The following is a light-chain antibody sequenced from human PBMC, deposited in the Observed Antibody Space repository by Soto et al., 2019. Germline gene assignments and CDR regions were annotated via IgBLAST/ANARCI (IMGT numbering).Light chain of an antibody. V-gene: IGLV2-14*01. CDR1: SSDVGTYNS. CDR2: DVS. Sequence: QSALTQPASLSGSPGQSITLSCTGTSSDVGTYNSVSWYQQYPGKAPKLMIHDVSNRPSGVSNRFSGSKSGNTASLTISGLQADDEADYYCSSYTSSSSYVFGSGTKLTVL. J-gene: IGLJ1*01. CDR3: SSYTSSSSYV.